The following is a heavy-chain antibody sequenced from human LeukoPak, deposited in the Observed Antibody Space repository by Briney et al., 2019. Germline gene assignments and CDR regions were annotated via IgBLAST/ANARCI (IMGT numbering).Heavy chain of an antibody. CDR3: AREFQSDSGEYYFDY. D-gene: IGHD2-21*02. CDR2: INPSGGST. Sequence: ASVKVSCKASGYTFTSYYMHWVRQAPGQGLEWMGIINPSGGSTSYAQKFQGRVTMTRDTSTSTVYMELSSLRSEDTAVYYCAREFQSDSGEYYFDYWGQGTLVTVSS. J-gene: IGHJ4*02. CDR1: GYTFTSYY. V-gene: IGHV1-46*01.